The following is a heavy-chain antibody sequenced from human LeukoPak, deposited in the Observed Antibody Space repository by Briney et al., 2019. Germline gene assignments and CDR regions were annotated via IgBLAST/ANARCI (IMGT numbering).Heavy chain of an antibody. V-gene: IGHV3-30*02. D-gene: IGHD1-26*01. CDR3: AKSGSYDSDY. CDR1: GFFFSDYV. J-gene: IGHJ4*02. Sequence: GSSLRLSCAASGFFFSDYVMHWVRQAPGKGLEWVPFIRYDGSNKYYADSVKGRFTISRDNSKNTLYLQMNSLRVEDTAVYNCAKSGSYDSDYWGQGTLVTVSS. CDR2: IRYDGSNK.